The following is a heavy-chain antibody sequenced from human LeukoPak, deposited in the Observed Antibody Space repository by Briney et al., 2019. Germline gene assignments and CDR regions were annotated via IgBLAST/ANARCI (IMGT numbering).Heavy chain of an antibody. V-gene: IGHV3-30*18. CDR3: AKDNSPGYCSGGSCYSEFDP. Sequence: PGRSLGLSCAASGFTFSSYGMHWVRQAPGKGLEWVAVISYDGSNKYYADSVKGRFTISRDNSKNTLYLQMNSLRAEDTAVYYCAKDNSPGYCSGGSCYSEFDPWGQGTLVTVSS. J-gene: IGHJ5*02. D-gene: IGHD2-15*01. CDR1: GFTFSSYG. CDR2: ISYDGSNK.